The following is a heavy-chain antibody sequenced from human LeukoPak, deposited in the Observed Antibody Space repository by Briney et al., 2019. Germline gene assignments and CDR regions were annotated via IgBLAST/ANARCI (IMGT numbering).Heavy chain of an antibody. CDR2: ISYDGSNK. D-gene: IGHD3-16*01. CDR1: GFTFSGYA. V-gene: IGHV3-30-3*01. Sequence: PGGSLRLSCAASGFTFSGYAMHWVRQAPGKGLEWVAVISYDGSNKYYADSVKGRFTISRDNSKNTLYLQVSSLRAEDTAVYYCAKTSRFGYYYYGMDVWGQGTTVTVSS. CDR3: AKTSRFGYYYYGMDV. J-gene: IGHJ6*02.